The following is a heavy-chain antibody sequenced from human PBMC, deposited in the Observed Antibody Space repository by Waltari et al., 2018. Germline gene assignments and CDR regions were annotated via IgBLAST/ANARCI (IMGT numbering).Heavy chain of an antibody. J-gene: IGHJ5*01. CDR1: GLIFSSFA. D-gene: IGHD3-3*01. V-gene: IGHV3-23*01. CDR3: AKDSHGYYRPFDF. CDR2: ISGSGSST. Sequence: DVQLMESGGGLVQPGGSLRLPCAASGLIFSSFAMSWVRQAPGKGLEWVSTISGSGSSTYYADSVKGRFTISRDNSKNTLYLQMNSLRAEDTAVYYCAKDSHGYYRPFDFWGQGTLVTVSS.